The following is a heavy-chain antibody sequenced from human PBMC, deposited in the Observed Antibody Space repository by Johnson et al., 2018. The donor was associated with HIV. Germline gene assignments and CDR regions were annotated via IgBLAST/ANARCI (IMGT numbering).Heavy chain of an antibody. J-gene: IGHJ3*02. CDR3: AREIFTSGIRAVDI. D-gene: IGHD1-26*01. V-gene: IGHV3-20*04. Sequence: VQLVESGGGVVRPGGSLRLSCAASGFTFDDYGMSWVRQAPGKGLVWVSRINSDGTYTTYADAVKGRFTISRDNAKNTLYLQMTSLRAEDSAMYFCAREIFTSGIRAVDIWGQGTMVTVSS. CDR2: INSDGTYT. CDR1: GFTFDDYG.